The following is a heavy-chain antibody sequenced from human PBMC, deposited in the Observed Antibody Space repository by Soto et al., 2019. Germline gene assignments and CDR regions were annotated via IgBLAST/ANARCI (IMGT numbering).Heavy chain of an antibody. V-gene: IGHV3-72*01. J-gene: IGHJ4*02. Sequence: PGGSLRLSCAASGFTFSDHYMDWVRQAPGKGLEWVGRSRNRANSYTTDYAASVKGRFTVYRDDSMNSVYLQMNSLKTEDTAVDFFVSGSGYNNPWSNFAYWGQGTLVTSPQ. D-gene: IGHD1-20*01. CDR1: GFTFSDHY. CDR3: VSGSGYNNPWSNFAY. CDR2: SRNRANSYTT.